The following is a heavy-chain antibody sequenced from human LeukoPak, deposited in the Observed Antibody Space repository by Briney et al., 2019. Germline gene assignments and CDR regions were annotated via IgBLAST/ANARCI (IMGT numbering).Heavy chain of an antibody. D-gene: IGHD2-21*02. CDR3: ARGRHIVVVTHYYGMDV. CDR1: GFTFTTYT. J-gene: IGHJ6*04. V-gene: IGHV3-30*04. Sequence: PGGSLRLSCAASGFTFTTYTISWVRQAPGKGLEWVAVISYDGSNKYYADSVKGRFTISRDNSKNTLYLQMNSLRAEDTAVYYCARGRHIVVVTHYYGMDVWGKGTTVTVSS. CDR2: ISYDGSNK.